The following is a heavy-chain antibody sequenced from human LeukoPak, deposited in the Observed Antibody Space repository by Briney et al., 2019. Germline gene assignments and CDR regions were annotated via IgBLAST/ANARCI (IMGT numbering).Heavy chain of an antibody. J-gene: IGHJ3*02. CDR2: IIPLFGTP. CDR1: GGTFSSYT. D-gene: IGHD6-19*01. CDR3: ARAEYAVAFGDAFDI. V-gene: IGHV1-69*05. Sequence: SVKVSCKASGGTFSSYTISWVRQAPGQGLEWMGGIIPLFGTPDYAQKLQGRVTMTTDTSTSTAYMELRSLRSDDTAVYYCARAEYAVAFGDAFDIWGQGTMVTVSS.